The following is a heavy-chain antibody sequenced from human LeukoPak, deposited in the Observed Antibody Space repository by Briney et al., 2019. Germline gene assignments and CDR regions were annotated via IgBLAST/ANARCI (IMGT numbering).Heavy chain of an antibody. V-gene: IGHV1-46*01. CDR3: ARAVSVGTYYDILTGYYRGSHNWFDP. D-gene: IGHD3-9*01. J-gene: IGHJ5*02. CDR1: GFSFSSYG. Sequence: GGSLRLSCAASGFSFSSYGMHWVRQAPGQGLEWMGIINPSGGSTSYAQKFQGRVTMTRDTSTSTVYMELSSLRSEDTAVYYCARAVSVGTYYDILTGYYRGSHNWFDPWGQGTLVTVSS. CDR2: INPSGGST.